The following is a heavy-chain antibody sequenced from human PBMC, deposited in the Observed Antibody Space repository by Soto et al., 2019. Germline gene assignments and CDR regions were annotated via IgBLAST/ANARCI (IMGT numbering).Heavy chain of an antibody. CDR2: IYYSGST. Sequence: PSETLSLTCTVSGGSISSGGYYWSWIRQHPGRGLEWIGYIYYSGSTYYNPSLKSRVTISVDTSKNQFSLKLSSVTAADTAVYYCARDRIDSSGYSYYYYGMDVWGQGTTVTVYS. J-gene: IGHJ6*02. V-gene: IGHV4-31*03. D-gene: IGHD3-22*01. CDR1: GGSISSGGYY. CDR3: ARDRIDSSGYSYYYYGMDV.